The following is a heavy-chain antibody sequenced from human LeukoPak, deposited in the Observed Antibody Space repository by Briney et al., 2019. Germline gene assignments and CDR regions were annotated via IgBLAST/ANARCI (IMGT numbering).Heavy chain of an antibody. CDR3: AKDLRGYSYGLRNNWFDP. CDR2: ILYDGSNK. CDR1: GFTFSSYG. Sequence: GGSLRLSCAASGFTFSSYGMHWVRQAPGKGLEWVAVILYDGSNKYYADSVKGRFTISRDNSKNTLYLQMNSLRAEDTAVYYCAKDLRGYSYGLRNNWFDPWGQGTLVTVSS. V-gene: IGHV3-30*18. J-gene: IGHJ5*02. D-gene: IGHD5-18*01.